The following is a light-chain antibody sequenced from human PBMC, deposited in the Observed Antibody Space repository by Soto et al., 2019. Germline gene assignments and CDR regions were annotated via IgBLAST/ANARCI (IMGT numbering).Light chain of an antibody. CDR1: QSISNH. Sequence: IQMTQSPSSLSASVEDRVIITCRASQSISNHLNWYQQKPGKAPKLLIFAASSLQSGVPSRFSGSRSGPDFTLTISSLQPEDFATYYCPQSYSIPPPFCQGAKVDIK. CDR3: PQSYSIPPP. V-gene: IGKV1-39*01. CDR2: AAS. J-gene: IGKJ1*01.